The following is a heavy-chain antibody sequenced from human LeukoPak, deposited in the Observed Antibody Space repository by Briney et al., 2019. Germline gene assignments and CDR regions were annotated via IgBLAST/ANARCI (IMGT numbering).Heavy chain of an antibody. J-gene: IGHJ5*02. D-gene: IGHD2-15*01. Sequence: SETLSLTCAVYGGSFSGYYWSWIRQPPGKGLEWIGEINHSGSTNYNPSLKSRVTISVDTSKNQFSLKLSSVTAADTAVYYCARWYCSGGSCYLDPWGQGTLVTVSS. CDR2: INHSGST. CDR1: GGSFSGYY. CDR3: ARWYCSGGSCYLDP. V-gene: IGHV4-34*01.